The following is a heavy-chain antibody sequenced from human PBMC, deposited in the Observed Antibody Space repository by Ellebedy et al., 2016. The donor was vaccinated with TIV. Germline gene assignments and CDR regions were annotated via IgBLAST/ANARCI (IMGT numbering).Heavy chain of an antibody. CDR2: IIPIFGTA. Sequence: SVKVSCXASGGTFSSYAISWVRQAPGQGLEWMGGIIPIFGTANYAQKFQGRVTITADESTSTAYMELSSLRSEDTAVYYCVGGGNYGGNSGVGLFDYWGQGTLVTVSS. CDR1: GGTFSSYA. CDR3: VGGGNYGGNSGVGLFDY. D-gene: IGHD4-23*01. J-gene: IGHJ4*02. V-gene: IGHV1-69*13.